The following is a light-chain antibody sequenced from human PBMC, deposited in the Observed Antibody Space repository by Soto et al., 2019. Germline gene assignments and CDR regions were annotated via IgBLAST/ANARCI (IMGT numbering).Light chain of an antibody. CDR2: EGS. CDR3: CSYASNNTYV. Sequence: QSALTQPASGSGSPGQSITISCTGTSSDVGSYNLVSWYQQHPGKAPKLMIYEGSKRPSGVSNRFSGSKSGNTASLTISGLQAEDEADYYCCSYASNNTYVFGTGTKLTVL. CDR1: SSDVGSYNL. J-gene: IGLJ1*01. V-gene: IGLV2-23*01.